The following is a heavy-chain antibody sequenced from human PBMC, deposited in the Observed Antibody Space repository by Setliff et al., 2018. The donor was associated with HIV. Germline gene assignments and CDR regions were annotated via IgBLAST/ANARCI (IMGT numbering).Heavy chain of an antibody. CDR3: ARGLAYCSGGSCYRPLIYYFYYMDV. Sequence: ASVKVSCKAFGYTFTGYYMHWVRQAPGQGLEWMGWINPKSGATNYTQNFQGRVTMSRDTSINTAYMELSGLTSDDTATYYCARGLAYCSGGSCYRPLIYYFYYMDVWGKGTTVTVSS. V-gene: IGHV1-2*02. CDR2: INPKSGAT. J-gene: IGHJ6*03. CDR1: GYTFTGYY. D-gene: IGHD2-15*01.